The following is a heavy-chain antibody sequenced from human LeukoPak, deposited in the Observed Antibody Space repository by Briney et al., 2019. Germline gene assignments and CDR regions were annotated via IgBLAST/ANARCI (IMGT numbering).Heavy chain of an antibody. CDR1: GFTVSSNY. CDR2: IYSGGST. Sequence: PGGSLRLSCAASGFTVSSNYMSWVRQAPGKGLEWVSVIYSGGSTYYADSVKGRFTISRDNSKNTLYLQMNSLRAEDTAVYYCAKDKYYYGSGSYGDYWGQGTLVTVSS. D-gene: IGHD3-10*01. J-gene: IGHJ4*02. CDR3: AKDKYYYGSGSYGDY. V-gene: IGHV3-53*01.